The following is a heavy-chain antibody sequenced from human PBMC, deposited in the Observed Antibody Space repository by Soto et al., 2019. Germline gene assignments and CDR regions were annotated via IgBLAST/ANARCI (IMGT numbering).Heavy chain of an antibody. D-gene: IGHD3-10*01. J-gene: IGHJ4*02. CDR1: GFTFSSYW. CDR3: TRNQVKADS. Sequence: EVQLVESGGGLVQPGGSLRLSCAASGFTFSSYWMTWVRQAPGKGLEWVAKIKEDGSEQNYVDSVKGRFTISRDKAKSSRYVQMNSLRVDDTAMYYCTRNQVKADSWGQGTLVTVSS. V-gene: IGHV3-7*01. CDR2: IKEDGSEQ.